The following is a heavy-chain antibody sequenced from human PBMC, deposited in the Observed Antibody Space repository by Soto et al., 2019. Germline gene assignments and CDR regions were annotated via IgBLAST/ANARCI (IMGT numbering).Heavy chain of an antibody. Sequence: QITLKESGPTLVKPTQTLTLTCTFSGFSLSTSGVGVGWIRQPPGKALEWLALIYWNDDKRFSPSLKSRLTITKDTSKNQVVLTMTNMDPVDTATYYCVHRPKDLVGEGYYFDYWGQGTLVTVSS. CDR1: GFSLSTSGVG. V-gene: IGHV2-5*01. CDR3: VHRPKDLVGEGYYFDY. J-gene: IGHJ4*02. CDR2: IYWNDDK. D-gene: IGHD3-10*01.